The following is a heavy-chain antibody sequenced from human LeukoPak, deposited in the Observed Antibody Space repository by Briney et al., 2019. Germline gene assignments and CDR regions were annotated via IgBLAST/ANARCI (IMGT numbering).Heavy chain of an antibody. CDR3: ARDGVGEEQWPEGWFDP. V-gene: IGHV3-30*04. CDR1: GFTFSSYA. Sequence: GGSLRLSCAASGFTFSSYAMHWVRQAPGKGLEWVAVISYDGSNKYYADSVKGRFTISRDNSKNTLYLQMNSLRAEDTAVYYCARDGVGEEQWPEGWFDPWGQGTLVTVSS. D-gene: IGHD6-19*01. J-gene: IGHJ5*02. CDR2: ISYDGSNK.